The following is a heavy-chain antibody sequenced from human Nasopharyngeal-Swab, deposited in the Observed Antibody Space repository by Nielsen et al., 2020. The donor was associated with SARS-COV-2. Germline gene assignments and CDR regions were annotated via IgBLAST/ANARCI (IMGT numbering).Heavy chain of an antibody. D-gene: IGHD6-13*01. CDR1: GYSFTSYW. J-gene: IGHJ6*03. V-gene: IGHV5-51*01. CDR3: ARLWKEGYYYYYMDV. Sequence: GGSLRLSCKGSGYSFTSYWIGWVRQLPGKGLEWMGIIYPGDSDTRYSPSFQGQVTISANKSISTAYLQWSSLKASDTAMYYCARLWKEGYYYYYMDVWGKGTTVTVSS. CDR2: IYPGDSDT.